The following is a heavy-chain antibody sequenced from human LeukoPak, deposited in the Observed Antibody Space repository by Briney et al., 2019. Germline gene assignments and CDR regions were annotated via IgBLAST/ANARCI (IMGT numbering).Heavy chain of an antibody. J-gene: IGHJ4*02. CDR2: IYPSDSDT. D-gene: IGHD1-26*01. CDR3: ARPYSGRYFDY. CDR1: GYRFTSSW. Sequence: GVSLKISCKGSGYRFTSSWIGWVRQLPGKGLEWMGIIYPSDSDTRYSPSFQGQVTISADKSISTAYLQWSSLKASDTAMYYCARPYSGRYFDYWGQGTLVTVSS. V-gene: IGHV5-51*01.